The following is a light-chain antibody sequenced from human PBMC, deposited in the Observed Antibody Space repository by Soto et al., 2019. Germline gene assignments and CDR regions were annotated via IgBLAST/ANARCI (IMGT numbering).Light chain of an antibody. CDR2: GAS. Sequence: EIVLTQSPGTLSLSPGERATLSCRASQSVSSSYLAWYQQKPGQAPRLLIYGASSRATGIPDRFSGSGSGTAFTLTISRLEPEDFSVYYCHHYGSSPPYTFGQGTKLEIK. V-gene: IGKV3-20*01. J-gene: IGKJ2*01. CDR3: HHYGSSPPYT. CDR1: QSVSSSY.